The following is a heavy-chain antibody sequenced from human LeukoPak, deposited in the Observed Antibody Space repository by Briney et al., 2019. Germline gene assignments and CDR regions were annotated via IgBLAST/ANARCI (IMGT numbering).Heavy chain of an antibody. D-gene: IGHD6-13*01. Sequence: GSSVKVSCKASGGTFSSYAISRVRQAPGQGLEWMGRIIPIIGTANYAQKFQGRVTITTDESTSTAYMELSSLRSEDTAVYYCASSGDSSSWSAPFDYWGQGTLVTVSS. J-gene: IGHJ4*02. CDR2: IIPIIGTA. CDR3: ASSGDSSSWSAPFDY. CDR1: GGTFSSYA. V-gene: IGHV1-69*05.